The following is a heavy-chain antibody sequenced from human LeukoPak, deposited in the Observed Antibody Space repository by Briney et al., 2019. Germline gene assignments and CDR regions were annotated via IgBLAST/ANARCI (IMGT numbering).Heavy chain of an antibody. D-gene: IGHD6-13*01. CDR3: ARAAGKFHKIDY. CDR1: GYTFTSYY. J-gene: IGHJ4*02. V-gene: IGHV1-46*03. Sequence: ASVKVSCKASGYTFTSYYMNWVRQAPGQGLEWMGIINPSGGSTSYAQKFQGRVTITRDTSTSTVYMELSSLRSEDTAVYYCARAAGKFHKIDYWGQGTPVTVSS. CDR2: INPSGGST.